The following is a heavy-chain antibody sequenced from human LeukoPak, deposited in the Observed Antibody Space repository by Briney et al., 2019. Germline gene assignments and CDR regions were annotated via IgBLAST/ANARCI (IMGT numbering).Heavy chain of an antibody. CDR1: GFTFSSYS. V-gene: IGHV3-21*01. CDR3: ARVRGYSNYVSY. J-gene: IGHJ4*02. D-gene: IGHD4-11*01. Sequence: PGGSLRLSCAASGFTFSSYSMNWVRQAPGKGLEWVSSISSSSSYIYYADSVKGRFTISRDNAKNSLYLQMNSLRAEDTAVCYCARVRGYSNYVSYRGQGTLVTVSS. CDR2: ISSSSSYI.